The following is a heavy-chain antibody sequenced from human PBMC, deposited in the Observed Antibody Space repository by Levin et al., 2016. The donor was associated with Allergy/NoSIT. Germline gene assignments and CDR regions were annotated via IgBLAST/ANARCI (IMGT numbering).Heavy chain of an antibody. CDR3: ARKPGLDSSGFLTRDNAFDI. V-gene: IGHV4-39*01. Sequence: WIRQPPGKGLEWIGSIYYSGSTYYNPSLKSRLTISVDTSRNQFSLKLSSVTAADTAVYHCARKPGLDSSGFLTRDNAFDIWGQGTMVTVSS. J-gene: IGHJ3*02. CDR2: IYYSGST. D-gene: IGHD3-22*01.